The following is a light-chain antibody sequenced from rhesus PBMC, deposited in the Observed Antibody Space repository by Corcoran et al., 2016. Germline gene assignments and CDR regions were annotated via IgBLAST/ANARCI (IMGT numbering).Light chain of an antibody. CDR3: CSYAVSYSCYI. V-gene: IGLV2-32*01. J-gene: IGLJ1*01. Sequence: QAALTQPRSVSGSPGQSVTISCTGTSSDIGGYNFVSWYQMHPGTAPKLMIYEVRKRPSGVSDRFSGSKSGNTASLTISGLQAEDEADYYCCSYAVSYSCYIFGGGTRLTVL. CDR2: EVR. CDR1: SSDIGGYNF.